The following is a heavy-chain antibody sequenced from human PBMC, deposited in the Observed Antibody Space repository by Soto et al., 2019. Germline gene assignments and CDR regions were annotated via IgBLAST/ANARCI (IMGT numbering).Heavy chain of an antibody. V-gene: IGHV3-7*01. Sequence: PGWSLRLSCAACGFTFSSYWMSLVRQAPGKGLEWVAKIKQDGSEKYYVYSVKGRFTISRDNEKKSLYLQMNSLRAEETAVYYCAKENFGVLIDYYYGMDVWGQGTTVTVSS. CDR2: IKQDGSEK. J-gene: IGHJ6*02. CDR3: AKENFGVLIDYYYGMDV. CDR1: GFTFSSYW. D-gene: IGHD3-3*01.